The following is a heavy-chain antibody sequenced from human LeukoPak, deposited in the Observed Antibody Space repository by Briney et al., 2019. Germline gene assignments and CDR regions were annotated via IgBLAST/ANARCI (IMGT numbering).Heavy chain of an antibody. CDR2: TYYSGNT. V-gene: IGHV4-59*01. Sequence: SETVSLTCTVSGGSMSSYYWSWIRQPPGKGLEWIGYTYYSGNTNCNPSLKSRVTISVDTSKNQFSLKVSSVTAADTAVYYCARVFHDSSGYPFDYWGQGTLVTVSS. CDR1: GGSMSSYY. D-gene: IGHD3-22*01. J-gene: IGHJ4*02. CDR3: ARVFHDSSGYPFDY.